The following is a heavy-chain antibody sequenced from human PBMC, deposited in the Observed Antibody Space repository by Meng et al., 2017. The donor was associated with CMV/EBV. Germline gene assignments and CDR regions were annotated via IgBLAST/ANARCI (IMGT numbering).Heavy chain of an antibody. V-gene: IGHV4-61*01. D-gene: IGHD4-11*01. J-gene: IGHJ6*02. CDR2: IYYSGST. CDR1: GSSVSSGSYY. CDR3: ARMTTYYYYGMDV. Sequence: SETLSLTCTVSGSSVSSGSYYWSWIRQPPGKGLEWIGYIYYSGSTNYNPSLKSRVTISVDTSKNQFSLKLSSVTAADTAVYYCARMTTYYYYGMDVWGQGTTVTVSS.